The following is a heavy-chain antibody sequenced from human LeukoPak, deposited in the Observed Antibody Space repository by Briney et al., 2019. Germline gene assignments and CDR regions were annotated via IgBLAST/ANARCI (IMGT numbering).Heavy chain of an antibody. CDR2: IKSNSGGT. D-gene: IGHD4-17*01. V-gene: IGHV1-2*02. CDR3: ARGKVDGDDFDY. Sequence: ASVKVSCKASGYTFTDSYMHWVRQAPGQGPEWMGWIKSNSGGTNYAQKFQGRVTMTRDTSIGTAYMELSGLRSDDTAVYYCARGKVDGDDFDYWGQGTLVTVSS. J-gene: IGHJ4*02. CDR1: GYTFTDSY.